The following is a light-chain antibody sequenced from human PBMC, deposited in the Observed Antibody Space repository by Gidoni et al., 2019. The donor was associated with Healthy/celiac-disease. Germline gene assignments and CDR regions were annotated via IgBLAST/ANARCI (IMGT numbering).Light chain of an antibody. J-gene: IGLJ2*01. V-gene: IGLV3-21*04. CDR3: QVWDSSSDHLV. Sequence: YVLTQPPSVSVAPGKTARITCGGNNIGSKSVHWYQQKPGQAPVLVIYYDSDRPSGIPERFSGSNSGNTATLTISRVEAGDEADYYCQVWDSSSDHLVFGGGTKLTVL. CDR2: YDS. CDR1: NIGSKS.